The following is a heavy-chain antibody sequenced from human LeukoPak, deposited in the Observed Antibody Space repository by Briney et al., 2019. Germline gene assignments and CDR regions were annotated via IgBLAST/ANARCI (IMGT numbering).Heavy chain of an antibody. D-gene: IGHD3-22*01. CDR1: GYSFTGYY. V-gene: IGHV1-69*13. CDR2: IIPIFGTA. CDR3: ARDQYYDSSGYHHLNY. Sequence: SVKVSCKASGYSFTGYYMHWVRQAPGQGLEWMGGIIPIFGTANYAQKFQGRVTITADESTSTAYMELSSLRSEDTAVYYCARDQYYDSSGYHHLNYWGQGTLVTVSS. J-gene: IGHJ4*02.